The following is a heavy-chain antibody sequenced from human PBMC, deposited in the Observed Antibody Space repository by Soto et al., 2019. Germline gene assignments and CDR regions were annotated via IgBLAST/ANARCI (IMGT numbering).Heavy chain of an antibody. D-gene: IGHD3-10*01. V-gene: IGHV5-51*01. CDR1: GYTFTSYW. CDR3: VRSITRSRRSSDY. Sequence: EEYLKISCKGSGYTFTSYWIGWVRQMPGEGLEWMGVIYPSDSDIRYSPSFQGKVTISADKSITTAYLQWSSLKAADTAMYYCVRSITRSRRSSDYRCKGPLVTVSS. CDR2: IYPSDSDI. J-gene: IGHJ4*02.